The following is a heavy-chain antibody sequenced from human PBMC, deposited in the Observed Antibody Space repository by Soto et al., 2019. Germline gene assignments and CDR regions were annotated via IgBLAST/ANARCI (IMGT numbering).Heavy chain of an antibody. CDR1: GFTFSSYG. CDR2: ISYDGSNK. D-gene: IGHD6-19*01. J-gene: IGHJ1*01. Sequence: QVQLVESGGGVVQPGRSLRLSCAASGFTFSSYGMHWVRQAPGKGLEWVAVISYDGSNKYYADSVKGRFTISRDNSKNSLYLQMNSLRAEATAVYYCAKDRHGQWLASIFQHWGQGTLVTVSS. V-gene: IGHV3-30*18. CDR3: AKDRHGQWLASIFQH.